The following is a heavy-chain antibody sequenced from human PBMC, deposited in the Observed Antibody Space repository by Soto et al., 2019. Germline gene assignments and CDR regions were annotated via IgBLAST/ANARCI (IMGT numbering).Heavy chain of an antibody. V-gene: IGHV1-69*13. D-gene: IGHD3-22*01. CDR3: ASWDSSGYGLFDY. CDR2: IIPIFGTA. CDR1: GGTFSSYA. Sequence: SVKVSCKASGGTFSSYAISWVRRAPGQGLEWMGGIIPIFGTANYAQKFQGRVTITADESTSTAYMELSSLRSEDTAVYYCASWDSSGYGLFDYWGQGTLVTVSS. J-gene: IGHJ4*02.